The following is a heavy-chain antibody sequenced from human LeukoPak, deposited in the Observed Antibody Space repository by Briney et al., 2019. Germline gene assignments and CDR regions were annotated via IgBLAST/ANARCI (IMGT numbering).Heavy chain of an antibody. V-gene: IGHV1-18*01. CDR1: GYAFTSYG. CDR2: ISAYTGNT. CDR3: ASQWLVLHGAFDI. D-gene: IGHD6-19*01. J-gene: IGHJ3*02. Sequence: ASVKVSCKASGYAFTSYGISWVRQAPGQGLEWMGWISAYTGNTNCAQKLQGRVTMTTDTSTSTAYMELRSLRSDDTAVYYCASQWLVLHGAFDIWGQGTMVTVSS.